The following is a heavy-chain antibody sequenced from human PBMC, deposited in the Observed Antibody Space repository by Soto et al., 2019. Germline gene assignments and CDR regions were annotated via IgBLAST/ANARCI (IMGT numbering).Heavy chain of an antibody. CDR2: ISASGGST. J-gene: IGHJ6*02. V-gene: IGHV3-23*01. CDR1: LSSYA. D-gene: IGHD3-16*01. Sequence: GGSLRLSCAVSLSSYAMTWVRQAPGKGLEWVAGISASGGSTNYAASVKGRFTISRDNDKNTVYLQMNSLRAEDTAVYYCAKGDLFVGGTIYGMDVWGQGTTVTVSS. CDR3: AKGDLFVGGTIYGMDV.